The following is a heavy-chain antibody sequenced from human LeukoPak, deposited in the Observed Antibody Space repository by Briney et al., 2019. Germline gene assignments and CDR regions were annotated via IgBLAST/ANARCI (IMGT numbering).Heavy chain of an antibody. CDR1: AYTLTVYS. CDR2: INPSGDNT. D-gene: IGHD5-12*01. Sequence: ASVKVSCKASAYTLTVYSTHWVRQAPGQGLEWMGIINPSGDNTWYAQKFQGRVTMTRDMATNTDYMEVSSLRSEDTAVYYCARDNSVGDSAWWFDPWGQGTLVTVSS. CDR3: ARDNSVGDSAWWFDP. J-gene: IGHJ5*02. V-gene: IGHV1-46*01.